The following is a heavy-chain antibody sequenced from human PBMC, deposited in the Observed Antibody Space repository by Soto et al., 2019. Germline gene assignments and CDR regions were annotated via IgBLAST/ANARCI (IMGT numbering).Heavy chain of an antibody. V-gene: IGHV3-48*01. CDR3: ARAMYGYCSGGSCFQHAFDI. J-gene: IGHJ3*02. CDR2: ISSSSSTI. Sequence: GGSLRLSCAASGFTFSSYSMNWVRQAPGKGLEWVSYISSSSSTIYYADSMKGRFTISRDNAKNSLYLQMNSLRAEDTAVYYCARAMYGYCSGGSCFQHAFDIWGQGTMVTVSS. D-gene: IGHD2-15*01. CDR1: GFTFSSYS.